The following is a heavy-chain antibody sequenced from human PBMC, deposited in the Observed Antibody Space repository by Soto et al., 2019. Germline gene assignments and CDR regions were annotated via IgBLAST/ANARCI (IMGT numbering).Heavy chain of an antibody. CDR2: IYYSGST. J-gene: IGHJ3*02. CDR1: GGSISSSSYY. V-gene: IGHV4-39*01. Sequence: SETLSLTCTVSGGSISSSSYYWGWIRQPPGKGLEWIGSIYYSGSTYYNPSLKSRVTISVDTSKNQFSLKLSSVTAADTAVYYCARLVGYGSSGWFLHAFDIWGQWTMVTVSS. D-gene: IGHD6-19*01. CDR3: ARLVGYGSSGWFLHAFDI.